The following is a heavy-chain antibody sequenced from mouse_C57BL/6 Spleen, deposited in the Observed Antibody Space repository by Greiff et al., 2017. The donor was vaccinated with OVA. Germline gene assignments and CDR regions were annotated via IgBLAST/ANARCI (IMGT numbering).Heavy chain of an antibody. D-gene: IGHD4-1*01. V-gene: IGHV2-2*01. CDR2: IWSGGST. CDR3: ARKENWDVDYAMDY. CDR1: GFSLTSYG. J-gene: IGHJ4*01. Sequence: VMLVESGPGLVQPSQSLSITCTVSGFSLTSYGVHWVRQSPGKGLEWLGVIWSGGSTDYNAAFISRLSISKDNSKSQVFFKMNSLQADDTAIYYCARKENWDVDYAMDYWGQGTSVTVSS.